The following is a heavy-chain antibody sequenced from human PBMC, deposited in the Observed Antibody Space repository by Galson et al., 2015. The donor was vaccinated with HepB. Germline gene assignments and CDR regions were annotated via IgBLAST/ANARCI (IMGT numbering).Heavy chain of an antibody. CDR2: ISTGTDL. CDR1: GYTFSDNA. Sequence: SGYTFSDNAISWVRQAPGKGLEWVSVISTGTDLYYADSVRGRFAIARDNSKNSLYLQLNSLRADDTAVYYCARIFTSSWYFDHWGQGTLVTVSS. J-gene: IGHJ4*02. V-gene: IGHV3-23*03. D-gene: IGHD6-13*01. CDR3: ARIFTSSWYFDH.